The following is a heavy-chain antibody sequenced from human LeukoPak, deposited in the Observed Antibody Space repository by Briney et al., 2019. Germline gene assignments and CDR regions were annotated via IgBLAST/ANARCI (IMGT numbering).Heavy chain of an antibody. CDR1: GFPFSSYG. Sequence: GGSLRLSCVASGFPFSSYGMHWVRQAPGKGLEWVAVISYDGGNKYYADSVKGRFTISRDNSKNTLYLQMNSLRAEDTAVYYCARDGDNHYDSSGFYMFYFDYWGQGTLVTVSS. CDR3: ARDGDNHYDSSGFYMFYFDY. D-gene: IGHD3-22*01. CDR2: ISYDGGNK. V-gene: IGHV3-30*19. J-gene: IGHJ4*02.